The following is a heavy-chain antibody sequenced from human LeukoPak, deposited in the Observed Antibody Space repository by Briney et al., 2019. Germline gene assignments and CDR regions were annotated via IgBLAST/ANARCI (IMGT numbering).Heavy chain of an antibody. CDR3: ARYCGAASCYSGFDY. CDR1: GFTFGSYV. D-gene: IGHD2-15*01. CDR2: ISGNGGT. J-gene: IGHJ4*02. Sequence: GGSLRLSCAASGFTFGSYVMSWVRQAPGKGPEWVSAISGNGGTYYADSVKGRFTISRDNSKNTLYLQMNSLGGEDTALYYCARYCGAASCYSGFDYWGQGTLVTVAS. V-gene: IGHV3-23*01.